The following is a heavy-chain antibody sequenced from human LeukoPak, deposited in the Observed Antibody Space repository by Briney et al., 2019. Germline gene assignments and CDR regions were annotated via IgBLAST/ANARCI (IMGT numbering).Heavy chain of an antibody. D-gene: IGHD1-26*01. CDR3: AREKGGSYSDYYYYYGMDV. J-gene: IGHJ6*02. CDR2: FNPNSGGT. Sequence: ASVKVSCKASGYTFTGYYMHWVRQAPGQGLEWMGWFNPNSGGTNYAQKFQGWVTMTRDTSISTAYMELSRLRSDDTAVYYCAREKGGSYSDYYYYYGMDVWGQGTTVTVSS. V-gene: IGHV1-2*04. CDR1: GYTFTGYY.